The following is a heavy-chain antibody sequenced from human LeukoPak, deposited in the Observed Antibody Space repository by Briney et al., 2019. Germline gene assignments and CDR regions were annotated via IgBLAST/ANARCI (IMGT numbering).Heavy chain of an antibody. CDR2: IYYSGST. CDR3: ARDHCSGGSCYPGWFDP. J-gene: IGHJ5*02. D-gene: IGHD2-15*01. Sequence: SETLSLTCTVSGGSISSSSYYWGWIRRPPGKGLEWIGSIYYSGSTYYNPSLKSRVTISVDTSRNQFSLRLSSVTAADTAVYYCARDHCSGGSCYPGWFDPWGQGTLVTVSS. CDR1: GGSISSSSYY. V-gene: IGHV4-39*07.